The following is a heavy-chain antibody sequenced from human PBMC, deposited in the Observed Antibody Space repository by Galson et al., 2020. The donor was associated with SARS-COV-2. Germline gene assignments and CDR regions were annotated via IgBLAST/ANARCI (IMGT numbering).Heavy chain of an antibody. CDR1: GYKFINYG. D-gene: IGHD3-9*01. CDR3: ARDGDILTGDQDY. J-gene: IGHJ4*02. Sequence: ASVKVSCKASGYKFINYGFSWVRQAPGQGLEWMGWISAYNGNTKYAQKVQGRVTMTTDTSTRTAYMELRSLRSDDTAVYYCARDGDILTGDQDYWGQGTLVTVSS. CDR2: ISAYNGNT. V-gene: IGHV1-18*01.